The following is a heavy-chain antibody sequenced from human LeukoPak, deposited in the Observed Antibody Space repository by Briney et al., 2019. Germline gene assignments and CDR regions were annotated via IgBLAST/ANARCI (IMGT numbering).Heavy chain of an antibody. CDR3: AREEGSGVAVAATGAAFDI. CDR1: GGSISSYY. Sequence: SETLSLTCTVPGGSISSYYWSWIRQPPGKGLEWIGYIYYSGSTNYNPSLKSRVTISVDTSKNQFSLKLSSVTAADTAVYYCAREEGSGVAVAATGAAFDIWGQGTMVTVSS. V-gene: IGHV4-59*01. J-gene: IGHJ3*02. D-gene: IGHD6-19*01. CDR2: IYYSGST.